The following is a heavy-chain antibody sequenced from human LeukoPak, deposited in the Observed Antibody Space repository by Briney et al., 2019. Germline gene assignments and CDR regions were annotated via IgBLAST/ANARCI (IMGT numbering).Heavy chain of an antibody. J-gene: IGHJ4*02. CDR1: GYTLTELS. V-gene: IGHV1-24*01. CDR3: ATDSGFSGRYGDFDY. CDR2: FDPEDGET. Sequence: ASVKVSCKVSGYTLTELSIHWVRQARGKGLEWMGGFDPEDGETIYAQKFQGRVTMTEDTSTDTAYMELSSLRSEDTAVYYCATDSGFSGRYGDFDYWGQGTLVTVSS. D-gene: IGHD6-19*01.